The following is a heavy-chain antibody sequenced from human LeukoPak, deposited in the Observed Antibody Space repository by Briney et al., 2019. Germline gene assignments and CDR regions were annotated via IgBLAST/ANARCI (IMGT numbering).Heavy chain of an antibody. CDR2: MNPNSGNT. D-gene: IGHD3-22*01. J-gene: IGHJ6*03. V-gene: IGHV1-8*01. Sequence: ASVKVSCKASGYTFTSYDINWVRQATGQGLEWMGWMNPNSGNTGYAQKFQGRVTMTRNTSISTAYMELSSLRSEDTAVYYCARFYYDSSGLWAYYYYMDVWGKGTTVTVSS. CDR1: GYTFTSYD. CDR3: ARFYYDSSGLWAYYYYMDV.